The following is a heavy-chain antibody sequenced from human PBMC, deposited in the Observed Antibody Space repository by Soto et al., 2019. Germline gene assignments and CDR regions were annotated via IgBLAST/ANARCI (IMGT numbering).Heavy chain of an antibody. CDR2: INPHNGDT. CDR3: SRDPVGGQLDF. D-gene: IGHD2-15*01. CDR1: GYPFSSYD. V-gene: IGHV1-18*04. J-gene: IGHJ4*02. Sequence: QVHLVQSGGEVRKPGASVRVSCKTSGYPFSSYDISWVRQAPGQGLEWMGWINPHNGDTNYTQTFRDRVTMTKDTSTTTVYIELRSLKSDDTAVYFCSRDPVGGQLDFWGQGTLVTVSS.